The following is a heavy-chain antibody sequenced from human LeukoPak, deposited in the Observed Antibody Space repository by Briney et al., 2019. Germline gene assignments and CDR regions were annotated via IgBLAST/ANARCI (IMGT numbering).Heavy chain of an antibody. CDR3: ARGEDYGSGTNFDY. CDR2: FDPEDGET. Sequence: ASVKVSCKVSGYTLTELSMHWVRQAPGKGLEWMGGFDPEDGETIYAQKFQGRVTMTEDTSTDTAYMELSSLRSEDTAVYYCARGEDYGSGTNFDYWGQGTLVTVSS. CDR1: GYTLTELS. J-gene: IGHJ4*02. V-gene: IGHV1-24*01. D-gene: IGHD3-10*01.